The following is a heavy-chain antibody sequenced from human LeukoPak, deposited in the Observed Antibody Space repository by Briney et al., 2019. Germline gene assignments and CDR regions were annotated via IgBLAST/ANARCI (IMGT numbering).Heavy chain of an antibody. CDR3: ARDRIVEPADLKNGYYYGMDV. CDR2: ISAYNGNT. V-gene: IGHV1-18*04. J-gene: IGHJ6*04. CDR1: GYTFTSYG. Sequence: ASVKVSCKASGYTFTSYGISWVRQAPGQGLEWMGWISAYNGNTNYAQKLQGRVTMTTDTSTSTAYMELRSLRSDDTAVYYCARDRIVEPADLKNGYYYGMDVWGKGTTVTVSS. D-gene: IGHD2-2*01.